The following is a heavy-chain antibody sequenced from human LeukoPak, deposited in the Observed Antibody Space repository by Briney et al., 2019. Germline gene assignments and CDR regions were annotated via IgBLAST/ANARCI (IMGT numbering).Heavy chain of an antibody. J-gene: IGHJ4*02. CDR2: INPNSGDT. CDR1: GYTFTAYY. Sequence: ASVKVSCKASGYTFTAYYMHWVRQAPGQGLEWMGRINPNSGDTIYAQNFQGRVTVTRDTSISTAYMELSRLRSDDTAVYYCARAIGGPIGDPDYWGQGTLVTVSS. V-gene: IGHV1-2*06. CDR3: ARAIGGPIGDPDY. D-gene: IGHD3-10*01.